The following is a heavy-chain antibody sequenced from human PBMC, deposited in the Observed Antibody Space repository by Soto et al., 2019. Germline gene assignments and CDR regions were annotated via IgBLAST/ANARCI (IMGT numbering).Heavy chain of an antibody. V-gene: IGHV4-31*03. CDR2: IYYSGST. CDR1: GCSSSSGGYY. D-gene: IGHD3-22*01. Sequence: PSETLSLTFTVSGCSSSSGGYYWSWIRQHPGKGLEWIGYIYYSGSTYYNPSLKSRVTISVDTSKNQFSLKLSSVTAADTAVYYCAWSRGYYGDWFDPWGQGTLVTVSS. CDR3: AWSRGYYGDWFDP. J-gene: IGHJ5*02.